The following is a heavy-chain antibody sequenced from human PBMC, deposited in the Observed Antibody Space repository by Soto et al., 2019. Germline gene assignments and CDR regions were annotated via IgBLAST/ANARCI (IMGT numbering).Heavy chain of an antibody. CDR2: ISWNSGSI. CDR3: AKDILQYYYDSSGYYGAFDI. Sequence: EVQLVESGGGLVQPGRSLRLSCAASGFTFDDYAMHWVRQAPGKGLEWVSGISWNSGSIGYADSVKGRFTISRDNAKNSLYLQMNSLRAEDTDLYYCAKDILQYYYDSSGYYGAFDIWGQGTMVTVSS. J-gene: IGHJ3*02. V-gene: IGHV3-9*01. CDR1: GFTFDDYA. D-gene: IGHD3-22*01.